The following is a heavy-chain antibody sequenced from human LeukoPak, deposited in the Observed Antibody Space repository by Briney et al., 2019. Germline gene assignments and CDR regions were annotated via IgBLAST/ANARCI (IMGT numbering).Heavy chain of an antibody. Sequence: PSETLSLTCTVSGGSISSYYWSWIRQPPGKGLEWIGYIYYSGSTNYNPSLKSRVTISVDTSKNQFSLKLSSVTAADTAVYYCAGGRYYYGSWGFDYWGQGTLVTVSS. CDR1: GGSISSYY. V-gene: IGHV4-59*01. CDR2: IYYSGST. CDR3: AGGRYYYGSWGFDY. D-gene: IGHD3-10*01. J-gene: IGHJ4*02.